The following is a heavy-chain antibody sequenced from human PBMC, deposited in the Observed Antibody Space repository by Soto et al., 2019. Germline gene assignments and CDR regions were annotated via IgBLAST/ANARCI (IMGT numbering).Heavy chain of an antibody. CDR1: GTSISSTFW. CDR2: IYHTGIT. V-gene: IGHV4-4*02. D-gene: IGHD2-21*01. Sequence: PSATLSLTCALSGTSISSTFWWAWVRQSPGKGLEWIGEIYHTGITKYNPSLKSRVSMSVDKSNNQFSLELRSLTAADTAVYYCATVPPRIVVIFAPFPTWGQGALVT. J-gene: IGHJ4*02. CDR3: ATVPPRIVVIFAPFPT.